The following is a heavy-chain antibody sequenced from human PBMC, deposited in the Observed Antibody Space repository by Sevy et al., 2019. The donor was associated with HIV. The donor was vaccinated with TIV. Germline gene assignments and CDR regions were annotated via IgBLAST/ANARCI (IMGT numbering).Heavy chain of an antibody. CDR1: GFTFSSYG. CDR3: AKDLEYYYGSGSYYSPHYYYYGMDV. J-gene: IGHJ6*02. V-gene: IGHV3-30*18. CDR2: ISYDGSNK. D-gene: IGHD3-10*01. Sequence: GGSLRLSCAASGFTFSSYGMHWVRQAPGKGLEWVAVISYDGSNKYYADSVKGRFTISRDNSKNTPYLQMNSLRAEDTAVYYCAKDLEYYYGSGSYYSPHYYYYGMDVWGQGTTVTVSS.